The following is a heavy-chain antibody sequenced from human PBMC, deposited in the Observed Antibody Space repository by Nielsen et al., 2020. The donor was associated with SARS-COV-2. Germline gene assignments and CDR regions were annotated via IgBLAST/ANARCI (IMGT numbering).Heavy chain of an antibody. CDR2: ISSDGSNT. D-gene: IGHD3-10*01. V-gene: IGHV3-74*01. J-gene: IGHJ6*02. Sequence: WIRQPPGKGLVWVSRISSDGSNTTYADSVKGRFTISRDNSKNTLYLQMNSLRAEDTAVYYCAREGGVYYYYGMDVWGQGTTVTVSS. CDR3: AREGGVYYYYGMDV.